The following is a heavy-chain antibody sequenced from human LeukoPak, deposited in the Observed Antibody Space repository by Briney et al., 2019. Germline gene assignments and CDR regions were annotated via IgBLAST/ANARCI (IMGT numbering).Heavy chain of an antibody. D-gene: IGHD2-21*01. CDR1: GLSVSPNY. J-gene: IGHJ6*04. CDR2: VSYDITRT. V-gene: IGHV3-53*01. Sequence: GGSLRLSCAASGLSVSPNYMSWVRQAPGKGLEWISAVSYDITRTFYADSVKGRFAISRDNSRNTLFLQMNSLRADDTAVYYCARPGCGGNCYYRMDVWGKGTTVTVSS. CDR3: ARPGCGGNCYYRMDV.